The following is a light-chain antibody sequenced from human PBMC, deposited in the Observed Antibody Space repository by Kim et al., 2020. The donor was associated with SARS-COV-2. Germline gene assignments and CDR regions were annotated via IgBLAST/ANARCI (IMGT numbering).Light chain of an antibody. CDR2: DVT. J-gene: IGLJ3*02. Sequence: QSALTQPASVSGSPGQSITISCTGTSSDIGGYNYVSWYQQHPGKAPKLMIYDVTKRPSGVSNRFSGSKSGNTASLTISGLQAEDEADYYCSSYTSSSPWVFFLGTNLTVL. CDR1: SSDIGGYNY. V-gene: IGLV2-14*01. CDR3: SSYTSSSPWV.